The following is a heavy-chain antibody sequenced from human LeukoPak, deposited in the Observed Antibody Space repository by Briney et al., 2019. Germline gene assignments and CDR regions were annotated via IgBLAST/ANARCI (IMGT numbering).Heavy chain of an antibody. CDR2: ISYDGSNK. Sequence: GGSLRLSCAASGFTFSSYAMHWVRQAPGKGLEWVAVISYDGSNKYYADSVKGRFTISRDNSKNTLYLQMNSLRAEDTAVYYCARARSGCDDDYAFDIWGQGTMVTVSS. CDR1: GFTFSSYA. D-gene: IGHD5-12*01. J-gene: IGHJ3*02. CDR3: ARARSGCDDDYAFDI. V-gene: IGHV3-30-3*01.